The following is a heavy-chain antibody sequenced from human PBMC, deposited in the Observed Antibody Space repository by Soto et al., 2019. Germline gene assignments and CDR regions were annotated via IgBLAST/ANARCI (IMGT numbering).Heavy chain of an antibody. D-gene: IGHD5-12*01. J-gene: IGHJ5*02. Sequence: SETLSLTCTVSGGSVSSCSYYWSWIRQPPGKGLEWIGYIYYSGSTNYNPSLKSRVTISVDTSKNQFSLKLSSVTAADTAVYYCARLGSGGYRGYDSFWWFDPWGQGTLVTVSS. V-gene: IGHV4-61*01. CDR3: ARLGSGGYRGYDSFWWFDP. CDR1: GGSVSSCSYY. CDR2: IYYSGST.